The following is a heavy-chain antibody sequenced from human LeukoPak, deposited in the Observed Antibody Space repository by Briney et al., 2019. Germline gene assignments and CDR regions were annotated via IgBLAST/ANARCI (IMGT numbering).Heavy chain of an antibody. D-gene: IGHD3-22*01. CDR1: GYTFTSCY. J-gene: IGHJ4*02. Sequence: ASVKVSCKASGYTFTSCYMHWVRQAPGQGLEWMGIINPSGGSTSYAQKFQGRVTMTRDTSTSTVYMELSSLRSEDTAVYYCARDVRRPDYYDSSGYLFDYWGQGTLVTVSS. V-gene: IGHV1-46*01. CDR2: INPSGGST. CDR3: ARDVRRPDYYDSSGYLFDY.